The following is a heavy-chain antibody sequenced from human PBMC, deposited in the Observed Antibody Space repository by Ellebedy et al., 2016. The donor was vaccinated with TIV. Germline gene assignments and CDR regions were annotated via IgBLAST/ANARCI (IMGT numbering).Heavy chain of an antibody. J-gene: IGHJ4*02. Sequence: GESLKISCAASGFTFTSYAMSWVRQAPGKGLEWVSTISNAAMRTYYADSVEGRFVISRDNSKKTLSLQMNSLRAEDTAVYSCAKGRGGGSDSSTPRYFFDYWGLGTLVTVSS. CDR2: ISNAAMRT. V-gene: IGHV3-23*01. CDR1: GFTFTSYA. CDR3: AKGRGGGSDSSTPRYFFDY. D-gene: IGHD2-2*01.